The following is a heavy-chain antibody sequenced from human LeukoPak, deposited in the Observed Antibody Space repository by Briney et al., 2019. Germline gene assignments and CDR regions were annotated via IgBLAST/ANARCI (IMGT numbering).Heavy chain of an antibody. CDR2: IQYDGSRK. Sequence: GGSLRLSCATSGFTFSTSDMHWVRQAPGKGLEWVSFIQYDGSRKNYVDSVKGRFTISRDNSKNTLYLQMFSLRPEDTAVYFCAKDLFLWGQGTVVTVSS. D-gene: IGHD3-10*01. V-gene: IGHV3-30*02. CDR3: AKDLFL. CDR1: GFTFSTSD. J-gene: IGHJ3*01.